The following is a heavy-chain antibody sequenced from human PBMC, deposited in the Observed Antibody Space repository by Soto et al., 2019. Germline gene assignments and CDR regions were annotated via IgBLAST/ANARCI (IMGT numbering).Heavy chain of an antibody. D-gene: IGHD3-16*01. J-gene: IGHJ6*02. CDR2: ISSSSSYI. CDR3: TRDKGDKVAYGMDV. V-gene: IGHV3-21*01. Sequence: GGSLRLSCAASGFTFSSYSMNWVRQAPGKGLEWVSSISSSSSYIYYADSVKGRFTISRDNAKNSLYLQMSSLRAEDTALYYCTRDKGDKVAYGMDVWGQGTTVTVSS. CDR1: GFTFSSYS.